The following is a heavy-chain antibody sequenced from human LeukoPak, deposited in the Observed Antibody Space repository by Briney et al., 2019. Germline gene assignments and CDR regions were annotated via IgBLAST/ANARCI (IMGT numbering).Heavy chain of an antibody. J-gene: IGHJ4*02. CDR3: AREVSGSSYFDY. V-gene: IGHV3-74*01. CDR2: INSDGDTT. CDR1: GFTFSNYW. Sequence: RTGGSLRLSCAASGFTFSNYWMHWVRQAPGKGLVWVSRINSDGDTTSYADSVKGRFTISRDNAKNTLYLQMNSLRAEDTALYYCAREVSGSSYFDYWGQGTLVTVSS. D-gene: IGHD1-26*01.